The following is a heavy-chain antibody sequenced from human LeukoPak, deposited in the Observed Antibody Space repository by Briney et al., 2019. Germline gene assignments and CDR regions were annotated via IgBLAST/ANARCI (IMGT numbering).Heavy chain of an antibody. CDR1: GGTFSSYA. Sequence: SVKVSCKASGGTFSSYAISWVRQAPGQGLEWMGGIIPIFGTANYAQKFQGRVTITADESTSTAYMELSSLRSEDTAVYYCASRYLYYYDSSGYLSYFDYWGQGTLVTVSS. J-gene: IGHJ4*02. CDR2: IIPIFGTA. V-gene: IGHV1-69*13. CDR3: ASRYLYYYDSSGYLSYFDY. D-gene: IGHD3-22*01.